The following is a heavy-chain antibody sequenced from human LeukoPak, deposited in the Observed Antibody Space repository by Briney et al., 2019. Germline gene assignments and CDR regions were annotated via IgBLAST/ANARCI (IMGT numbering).Heavy chain of an antibody. D-gene: IGHD7-27*01. Sequence: GGSLRLSCVASGFTFSSYWMTWVRQAPGKGLEWVANMRQDGNEKYYVDSVRGRFTISRDNAKNSLYLQMNSLGAEDTAFYYCARRINWAYFDYWGQGTLVTVSS. CDR1: GFTFSSYW. CDR2: MRQDGNEK. J-gene: IGHJ4*02. CDR3: ARRINWAYFDY. V-gene: IGHV3-7*03.